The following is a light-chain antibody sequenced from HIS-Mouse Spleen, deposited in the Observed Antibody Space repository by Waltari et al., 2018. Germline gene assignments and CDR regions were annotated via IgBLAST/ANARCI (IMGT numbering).Light chain of an antibody. CDR3: AAWDDSLSGWV. J-gene: IGLJ3*02. CDR2: RNN. Sequence: QSVLTQPPSASGTPGQRVTISCSGSSSNIGSNYVYWYQQLPGTAPKLLIYRNNQGPSGVPDRFSDSKSGTSASLAIRGLRSEDEADYYCAAWDDSLSGWVFGGGTKLTVL. V-gene: IGLV1-47*01. CDR1: SSNIGSNY.